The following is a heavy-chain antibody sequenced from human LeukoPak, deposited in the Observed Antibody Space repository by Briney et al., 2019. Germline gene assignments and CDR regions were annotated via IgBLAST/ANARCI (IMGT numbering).Heavy chain of an antibody. D-gene: IGHD1-26*01. CDR2: IYPGDSDT. CDR3: ARCPPNIVGATHFDY. CDR1: GYSFTNYW. J-gene: IGHJ4*02. V-gene: IGHV5-51*01. Sequence: GESLKISCKGSGYSFTNYWIDWVRQMPGKGLEWMGIIYPGDSDTRYSPSFQGQVTISADKSISTAYLQRSSLKASDTAMYYCARCPPNIVGATHFDYWGQGTLVTVSS.